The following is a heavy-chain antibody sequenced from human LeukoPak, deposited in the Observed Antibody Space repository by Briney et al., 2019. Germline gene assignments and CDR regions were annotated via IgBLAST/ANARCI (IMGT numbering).Heavy chain of an antibody. CDR3: ASLVVVAASIDY. V-gene: IGHV1-69*13. CDR1: GGTFSSYA. D-gene: IGHD2-15*01. Sequence: ASVKVSCKASGGTFSSYAISWVRQAPGQGLEWMGGIIPIFGTANYAQKFQGRVTITADESTSTAYMELSSLRSEDTAVYYCASLVVVAASIDYWGQGTLVTVSS. CDR2: IIPIFGTA. J-gene: IGHJ4*02.